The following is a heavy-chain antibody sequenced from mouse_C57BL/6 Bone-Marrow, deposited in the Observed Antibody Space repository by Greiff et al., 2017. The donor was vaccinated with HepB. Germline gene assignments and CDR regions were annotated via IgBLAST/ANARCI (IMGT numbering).Heavy chain of an antibody. V-gene: IGHV1-26*01. J-gene: IGHJ4*01. Sequence: EVQLQQSGPELVKPGASVKISCKASGYTFTDYYMNWVKQSHGKSLEWIGDINPNNGGTSYNQKFKGKATLTVDKSSSTAYMELRSLTSEDSAVYYCARWGWVLGNVDYWGQGTSVTVSS. CDR2: INPNNGGT. CDR3: ARWGWVLGNVDY. CDR1: GYTFTDYY. D-gene: IGHD3-3*01.